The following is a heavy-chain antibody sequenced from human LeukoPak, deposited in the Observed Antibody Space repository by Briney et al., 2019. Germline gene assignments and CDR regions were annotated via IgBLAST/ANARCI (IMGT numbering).Heavy chain of an antibody. Sequence: GGSLRLSCAASGFTFSSYAMSWVRQAPGKGLEWVSVIYSGGSTYYADSVKGRFTISRDNSKNTLYLQMNSLRAEDTAAYYCASPRGPRPPFGMDVWGQGTTVTVSS. CDR1: GFTFSSYA. V-gene: IGHV3-66*01. J-gene: IGHJ6*02. CDR2: IYSGGST. D-gene: IGHD3-16*01. CDR3: ASPRGPRPPFGMDV.